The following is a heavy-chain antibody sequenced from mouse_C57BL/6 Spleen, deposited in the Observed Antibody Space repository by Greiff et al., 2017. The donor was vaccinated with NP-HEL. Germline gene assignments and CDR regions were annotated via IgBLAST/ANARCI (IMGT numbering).Heavy chain of an antibody. J-gene: IGHJ2*01. Sequence: ESGAELVKPGASVKISCKASGYAFSSYWMNWVKQRPGKGLEWIGQIYPGDGDTNYNGKFKGKTTLTADKSSSTAYMQLSSLTSEDSAVYFCARWIDGYYVSDYWGQGTTLTVSS. D-gene: IGHD2-3*01. CDR2: IYPGDGDT. V-gene: IGHV1-80*01. CDR1: GYAFSSYW. CDR3: ARWIDGYYVSDY.